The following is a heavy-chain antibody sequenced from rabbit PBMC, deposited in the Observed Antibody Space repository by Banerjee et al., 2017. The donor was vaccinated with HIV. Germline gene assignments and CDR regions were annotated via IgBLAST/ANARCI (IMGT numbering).Heavy chain of an antibody. V-gene: IGHV1S40*01. Sequence: QSLEESGGDLVKPGASLTLTCKASGIDFSGYYYICWVRQAPGKGLEWIACIYAGSSGNTHYASWAKGRFTISKTSSTTVTLQMTSLTAADTATYFCARDLAGVIGWNFNLWGPGTLVTVS. CDR3: ARDLAGVIGWNFNL. CDR2: IYAGSSGNT. CDR1: GIDFSGYYY. J-gene: IGHJ4*01. D-gene: IGHD4-1*01.